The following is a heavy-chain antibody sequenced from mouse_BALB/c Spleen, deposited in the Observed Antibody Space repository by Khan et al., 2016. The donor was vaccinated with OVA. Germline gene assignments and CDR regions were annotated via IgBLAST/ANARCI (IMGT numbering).Heavy chain of an antibody. J-gene: IGHJ3*01. CDR2: ISSGGST. CDR3: ARDYWFVY. Sequence: EVELVESGGGLVKPGGSLKVSCAASGFTFSNYAMSWVRQTPEKRLEWVASISSGGSTYNSDSVKGGSTISRDNARNILYLQVSSLRSEGTAMYYCARDYWFVYWGQGTLVTVSA. V-gene: IGHV5-6-5*01. CDR1: GFTFSNYA.